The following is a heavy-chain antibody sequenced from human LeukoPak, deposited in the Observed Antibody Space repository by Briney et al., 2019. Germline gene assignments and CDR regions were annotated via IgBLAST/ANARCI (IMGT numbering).Heavy chain of an antibody. Sequence: GASVKLSCKASGYTFTSYDINWVRQATGQGLEWMGWMNPKSSNTGYAQKFQGRVTMTRNTSISTAYMELSSLRSEDTAVYYCARDLSYYDSSGYLYYGMDVWGQGTTVTVSS. CDR3: ARDLSYYDSSGYLYYGMDV. J-gene: IGHJ6*02. V-gene: IGHV1-8*01. CDR1: GYTFTSYD. D-gene: IGHD3-22*01. CDR2: MNPKSSNT.